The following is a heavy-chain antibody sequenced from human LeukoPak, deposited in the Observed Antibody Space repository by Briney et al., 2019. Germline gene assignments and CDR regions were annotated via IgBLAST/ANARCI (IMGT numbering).Heavy chain of an antibody. Sequence: ASVKDSCKASGYTFTGYYMHWVRQAPGQGLEWMGWINPNSGGTNYAQKFQGRVTMTRDTSISTAYMELSRLRSDDTAVYYCARYSTVKSLGSYYYGMDVWGQGTTVTVSS. J-gene: IGHJ6*02. V-gene: IGHV1-2*02. D-gene: IGHD4-11*01. CDR3: ARYSTVKSLGSYYYGMDV. CDR2: INPNSGGT. CDR1: GYTFTGYY.